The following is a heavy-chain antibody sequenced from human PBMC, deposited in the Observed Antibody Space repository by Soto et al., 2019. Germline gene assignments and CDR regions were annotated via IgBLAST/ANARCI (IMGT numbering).Heavy chain of an antibody. V-gene: IGHV4-31*03. CDR1: GGSISSGGYY. CDR2: IYYSGST. D-gene: IGHD5-12*01. CDR3: ARYIVATTYYFDY. J-gene: IGHJ4*02. Sequence: PSETLSLTCTVSGGSISSGGYYWSWIRQHPGKGLEWIGCIYYSGSTYYNPSLKSRITISVDTSKNQFSLKLSSVAAADTAVYYCARYIVATTYYFDYWGQGTLVTVS.